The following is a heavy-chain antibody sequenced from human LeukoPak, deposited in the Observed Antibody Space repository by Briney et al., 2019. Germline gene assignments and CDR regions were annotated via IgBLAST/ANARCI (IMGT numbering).Heavy chain of an antibody. D-gene: IGHD2-21*01. J-gene: IGHJ4*02. Sequence: SETLSLTCTVSGVSSSSSYWSWIRQPPGEGLEWIGYIFYAGDSNHNPSFESRVSISLDTSKDQISLKLSSVTAADTAVYYCARHRFASPLDSWGQGTLVTVSS. CDR2: IFYAGDS. V-gene: IGHV4-59*08. CDR3: ARHRFASPLDS. CDR1: GVSSSSSY.